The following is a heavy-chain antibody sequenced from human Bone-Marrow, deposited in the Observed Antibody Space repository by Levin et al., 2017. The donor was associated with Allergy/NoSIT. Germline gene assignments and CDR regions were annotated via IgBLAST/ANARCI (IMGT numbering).Heavy chain of an antibody. CDR2: ITSDGATT. CDR1: GFTFSGSH. J-gene: IGHJ4*02. D-gene: IGHD3-16*01. Sequence: PGGSLRLSCAASGFTFSGSHMHWVRQAPGKGLEYVSAITSDGATTYYANSVKARFTISRANSQNTLYLQMGSLRAEDMAVYYCARASSFAYDYWGQGTLVTVSS. V-gene: IGHV3-64*01. CDR3: ARASSFAYDY.